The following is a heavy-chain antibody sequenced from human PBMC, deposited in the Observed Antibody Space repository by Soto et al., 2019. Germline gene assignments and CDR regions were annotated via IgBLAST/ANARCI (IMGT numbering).Heavy chain of an antibody. CDR3: ARGFGFGGMDV. CDR1: GGSIISGGYY. D-gene: IGHD3-10*01. J-gene: IGHJ6*01. V-gene: IGHV4-31*02. CDR2: IYYSGST. Sequence: SETLSLTCTVSGGSIISGGYYWIWIRQHPGKGLEWIGYIYYSGSTYYNPSLKSRVTISVDTSKNQFSLKLSSVTAADTAVYYCARGFGFGGMDVWGQGTTVTVSS.